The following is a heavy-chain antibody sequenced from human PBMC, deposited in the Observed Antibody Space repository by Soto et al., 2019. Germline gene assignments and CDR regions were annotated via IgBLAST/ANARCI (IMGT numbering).Heavy chain of an antibody. Sequence: ASVKVSCKASGYTFTSYGISWVRQAPGQGLEWMGWINAYNGNTKYAQKLQGRVTMTTDTSTSTAYMELRSLRSDDTAVYYCARGVGSGSYYNQYNWFDPWGQGTLVTVPS. J-gene: IGHJ5*02. CDR3: ARGVGSGSYYNQYNWFDP. CDR2: INAYNGNT. CDR1: GYTFTSYG. D-gene: IGHD3-10*01. V-gene: IGHV1-18*01.